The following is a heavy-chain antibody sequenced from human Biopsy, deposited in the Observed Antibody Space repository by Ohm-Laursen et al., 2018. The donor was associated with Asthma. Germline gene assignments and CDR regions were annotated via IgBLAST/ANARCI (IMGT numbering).Heavy chain of an antibody. J-gene: IGHJ4*02. D-gene: IGHD3-22*01. CDR2: IYSGGTS. CDR3: ARVDSSNWSHYYFDY. CDR1: GFAVRRDH. Sequence: SVRPSCTGSGFAVRRDHMFWVRQAPGKGLEWVSVIYSGGTSHTADSVRGRFTISRDYSKNTLYLQMHSLIAEDTAVYYCARVDSSNWSHYYFDYWGQGTLVTVSS. V-gene: IGHV3-53*01.